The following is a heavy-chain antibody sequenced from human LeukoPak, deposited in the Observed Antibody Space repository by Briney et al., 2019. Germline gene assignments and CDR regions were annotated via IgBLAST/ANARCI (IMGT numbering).Heavy chain of an antibody. J-gene: IGHJ4*02. CDR2: INPNSGGT. CDR3: SRALYSSSWSLYY. CDR1: GYTFTGFY. Sequence: GASVKVSCKASGYTFTGFYMHWVRQAPGQGLEWMGRINPNSGGTNYAQKFQGGVTLTRYTSISTAYMELSRLTSDDTAVSYCSRALYSSSWSLYYLGQGTLVTVSS. V-gene: IGHV1-2*06. D-gene: IGHD6-13*01.